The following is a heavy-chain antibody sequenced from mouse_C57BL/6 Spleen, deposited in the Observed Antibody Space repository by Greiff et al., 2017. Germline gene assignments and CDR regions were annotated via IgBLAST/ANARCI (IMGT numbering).Heavy chain of an antibody. CDR1: GYTFTDYN. V-gene: IGHV1-22*01. CDR2: IYPNIGGT. J-gene: IGHJ2*01. D-gene: IGHD1-1*01. Sequence: VQLQQSGPELVKPGASVQMSCKASGYTFTDYNMHWVKQSHGKSLAWIGYIYPNIGGTSYNQKFKGKATLTVNKSSSTAYMELRSLTSEDSAVYYCASTVVATGDYWGQGTTLTVSS. CDR3: ASTVVATGDY.